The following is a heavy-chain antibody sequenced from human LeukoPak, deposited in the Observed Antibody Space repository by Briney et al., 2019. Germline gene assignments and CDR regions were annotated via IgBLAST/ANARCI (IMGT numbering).Heavy chain of an antibody. Sequence: ASVKVSCKASGYTFTSYDINWVRQATGQGLEWMGWINPDSGGINYAQKFQGRVTMTRDTSISTAYMELSRLTSDDTAVYYCARGGYNSSWYWFDPWGQGTLVTVSS. V-gene: IGHV1-2*02. D-gene: IGHD6-13*01. CDR1: GYTFTSYD. CDR2: INPDSGGI. J-gene: IGHJ5*02. CDR3: ARGGYNSSWYWFDP.